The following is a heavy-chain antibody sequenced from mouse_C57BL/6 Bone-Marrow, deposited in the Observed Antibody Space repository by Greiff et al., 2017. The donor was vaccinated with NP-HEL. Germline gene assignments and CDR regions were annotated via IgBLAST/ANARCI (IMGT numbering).Heavy chain of an antibody. D-gene: IGHD1-1*01. Sequence: EVQLMESGGDLVKPGGSLKLSCAASGFTFSSYGMSWVRQTPDKRLEWVATISSGGSYTYYPDSVKGRFTISRDNAKNTLYLQMSSLTSEDTAMYYCARLRVYYGSSSDYWGQGTTLTVSS. CDR2: ISSGGSYT. V-gene: IGHV5-6*01. CDR1: GFTFSSYG. J-gene: IGHJ2*01. CDR3: ARLRVYYGSSSDY.